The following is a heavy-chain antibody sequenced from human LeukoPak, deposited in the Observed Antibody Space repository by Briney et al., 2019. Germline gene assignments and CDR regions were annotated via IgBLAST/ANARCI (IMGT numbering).Heavy chain of an antibody. J-gene: IGHJ6*02. V-gene: IGHV3-7*01. CDR1: GFTFSSYW. Sequence: GGSLRLSCAASGFTFSSYWMSWVRQAPGKGLEWVANIKQDGSEKCYVDSVKGRFTISRDNAKNSLYLQMNSLRAEDTAVYYCARDSSGWSYYYYGMDVWGQGTTVTVSS. CDR2: IKQDGSEK. D-gene: IGHD6-19*01. CDR3: ARDSSGWSYYYYGMDV.